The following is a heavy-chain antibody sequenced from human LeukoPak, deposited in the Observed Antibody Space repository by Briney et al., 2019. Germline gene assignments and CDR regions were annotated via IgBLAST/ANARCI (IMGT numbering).Heavy chain of an antibody. V-gene: IGHV3-53*01. J-gene: IGHJ1*01. Sequence: GGSLRLSCAASGFTVSSNYMSWVRQAPGKGLEWVSVIYSGGSTYYADSVKGRFTISRDNSKNTLYLQMNSLRAEDTAVYYCAKDDRRGVTSEYFQHWGQGTLVTVSS. CDR2: IYSGGST. D-gene: IGHD3-10*01. CDR3: AKDDRRGVTSEYFQH. CDR1: GFTVSSNY.